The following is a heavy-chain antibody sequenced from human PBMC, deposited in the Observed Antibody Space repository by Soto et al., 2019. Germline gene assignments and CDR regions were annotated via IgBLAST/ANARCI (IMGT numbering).Heavy chain of an antibody. CDR1: GGSISSGGYY. D-gene: IGHD5-18*01. CDR2: IYDSGTT. V-gene: IGHV4-31*03. Sequence: QSLTCTVSGGSISSGGYYWSWIRQHPGKGLEWIGYIYDSGTTYNNPSLKSRVTISVDTSKNQFSLKLSSVTAADTAVYYCARGANSYGFSLDYWGQGTLVTVSS. J-gene: IGHJ4*02. CDR3: ARGANSYGFSLDY.